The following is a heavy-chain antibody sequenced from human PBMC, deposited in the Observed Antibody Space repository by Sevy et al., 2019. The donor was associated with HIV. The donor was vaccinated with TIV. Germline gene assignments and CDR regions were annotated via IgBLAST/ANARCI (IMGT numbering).Heavy chain of an antibody. V-gene: IGHV3-7*01. CDR2: INQDGSEI. D-gene: IGHD4-4*01. CDR1: GFTFSSFW. J-gene: IGHJ4*02. CDR3: ARALYAYSSY. Sequence: GGSLRLSSAASGFTFSSFWMTWVRQAPGKGLEWVANINQDGSEIHYVDSVKGRFSISRDNAKNSLNLQMNSLRAEDTAVYYCARALYAYSSYWGQGTLVTVSS.